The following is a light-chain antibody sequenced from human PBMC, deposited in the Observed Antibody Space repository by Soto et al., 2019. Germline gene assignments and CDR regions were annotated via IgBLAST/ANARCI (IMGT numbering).Light chain of an antibody. CDR3: QQYNRNTWS. J-gene: IGKJ1*01. V-gene: IGKV1-5*01. CDR2: GAS. Sequence: DIHITHSPSTLAASVGGRVTITCRASQSVGTWVAWYQQKPGKAPKLLIYGASNLESGVPSRFSGSGSGTEFTLTITTLQPDDFATYFCQQYNRNTWSFGPGTKVDIK. CDR1: QSVGTW.